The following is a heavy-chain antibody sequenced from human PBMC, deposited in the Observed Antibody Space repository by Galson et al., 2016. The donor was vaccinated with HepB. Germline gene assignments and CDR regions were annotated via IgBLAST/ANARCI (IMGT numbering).Heavy chain of an antibody. V-gene: IGHV1-69*06. CDR1: GGSFSSYA. Sequence: SVKVSCKASGGSFSSYAISWVRQAPGQGLQWMGGIIPIFGTANYAQKFPGRVTINADKSTSTAYMELSSLRSEDTAVYCCAAAPVITSWYALSSWGQGTLVTVTS. CDR3: AAAPVITSWYALSS. D-gene: IGHD6-13*01. J-gene: IGHJ5*02. CDR2: IIPIFGTA.